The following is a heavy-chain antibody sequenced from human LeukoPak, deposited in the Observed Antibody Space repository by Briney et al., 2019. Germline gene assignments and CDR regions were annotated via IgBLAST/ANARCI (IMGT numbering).Heavy chain of an antibody. CDR1: GYTFTSYY. CDR2: INPSVGST. V-gene: IGHV1-46*01. Sequence: ASLKVSCKASGYTFTSYYMNWVRQAPGQRLEWMGIINPSVGSTTYAQKFQGRVTMTRDMSTSTVYIELSSVRSEDTALYYCARDHPTMVRGVKNYYYYCIDVWGKGTTVTVSS. CDR3: ARDHPTMVRGVKNYYYYCIDV. D-gene: IGHD3-10*01. J-gene: IGHJ6*03.